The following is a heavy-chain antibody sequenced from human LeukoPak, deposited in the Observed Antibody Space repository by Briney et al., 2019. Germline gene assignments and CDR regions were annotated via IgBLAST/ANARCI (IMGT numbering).Heavy chain of an antibody. CDR2: IYYSGST. Sequence: SETLSLTCTVSGGSISSSSYYWGWIRQPPGKGLEGIGSIYYSGSTYYNPSLKCRVTISVDTSKNQFSLKLSSVTAADTAVYYCARVPASYDSIRYNWFDPWGQGTLVTVSS. J-gene: IGHJ5*02. CDR3: ARVPASYDSIRYNWFDP. CDR1: GGSISSSSYY. V-gene: IGHV4-39*07. D-gene: IGHD3-22*01.